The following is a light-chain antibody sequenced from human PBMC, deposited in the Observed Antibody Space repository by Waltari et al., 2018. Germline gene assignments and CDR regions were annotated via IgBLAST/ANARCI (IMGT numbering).Light chain of an antibody. CDR2: DNR. V-gene: IGLV1-40*01. CDR3: QSYDSSLSRV. Sequence: WYHQSPETAPKLLIYDNRNRPSGVPDRFSGSKSGTSASLAITGLQAEDEADYYCQSYDSSLSRVFGTGTKVIVL. J-gene: IGLJ1*01.